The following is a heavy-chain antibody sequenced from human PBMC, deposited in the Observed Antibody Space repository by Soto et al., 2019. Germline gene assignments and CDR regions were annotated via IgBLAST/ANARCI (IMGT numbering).Heavy chain of an antibody. CDR3: TRDNGGKGAY. CDR1: GFTFSSYW. D-gene: IGHD3-16*01. Sequence: GGSLRLSCAASGFTFSSYWMHWVRQVLGKGLLWVSRIDEYGSTINYADSVRGRFTISRDNARNTLYLEMNSLRAEDTALYYCTRDNGGKGAYWGPGTLVTVSS. V-gene: IGHV3-74*01. J-gene: IGHJ4*02. CDR2: IDEYGSTI.